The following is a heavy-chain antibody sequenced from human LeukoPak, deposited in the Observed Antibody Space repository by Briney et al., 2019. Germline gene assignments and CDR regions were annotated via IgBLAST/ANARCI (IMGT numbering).Heavy chain of an antibody. V-gene: IGHV4-30-4*01. CDR1: GVSISSGDYY. J-gene: IGHJ5*02. CDR2: MYYSGST. D-gene: IGHD3-22*01. CDR3: ARPYYYDSRIDP. Sequence: PSETLSLTCTVSGVSISSGDYYWSWIRQPPGKGLEWIGYMYYSGSTYYNPSLKRRVTISADTSKNQFSLKLSSVTAAATAVYYCARPYYYDSRIDPWGQGTLVTVSS.